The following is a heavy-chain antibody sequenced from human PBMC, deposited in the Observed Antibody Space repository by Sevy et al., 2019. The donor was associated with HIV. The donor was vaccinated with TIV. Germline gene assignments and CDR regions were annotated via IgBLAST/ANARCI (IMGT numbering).Heavy chain of an antibody. Sequence: ASVKVSCKASGYTFTTYGVTWVRQAPGQGLQWMGWISTFNGDTNSAQKLQGRVTMTTDTSTSTAYMELGSLRSDDTAVYYCARAYCRGGRCYSLAYWGQGTLVTVSS. D-gene: IGHD2-15*01. J-gene: IGHJ4*02. CDR1: GYTFTTYG. CDR2: ISTFNGDT. V-gene: IGHV1-18*01. CDR3: ARAYCRGGRCYSLAY.